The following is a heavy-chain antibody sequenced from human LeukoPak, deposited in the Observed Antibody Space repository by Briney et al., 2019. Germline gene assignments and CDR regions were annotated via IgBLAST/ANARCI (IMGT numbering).Heavy chain of an antibody. D-gene: IGHD2-21*02. CDR3: ARDGEVVTARYYYYYGMDV. CDR2: MNPNSGNT. Sequence: VASVKVSCKASGYTFTSYDINWVRQATGQGLEWMGWMNPNSGNTDYAQKFQGRVTMTRNTSISTAYMELSSLRSEDTAVYYCARDGEVVTARYYYYYGMDVWGQGTTVTVSS. J-gene: IGHJ6*02. CDR1: GYTFTSYD. V-gene: IGHV1-8*01.